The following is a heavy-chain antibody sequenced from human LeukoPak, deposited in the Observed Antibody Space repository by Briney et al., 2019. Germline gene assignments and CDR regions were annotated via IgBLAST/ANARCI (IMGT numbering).Heavy chain of an antibody. D-gene: IGHD3-10*02. J-gene: IGHJ4*02. V-gene: IGHV3-23*01. CDR2: ISGSVGST. CDR1: GFTFSRYA. CDR3: AKANAFTMFYYFDY. Sequence: GGSLRLSCAASGFTFSRYAMSWVRQAPGKGLEWVSAISGSVGSTYYADSVKGRFTISRDNSKNTLYLQMNSLRAEDTAVYYCAKANAFTMFYYFDYWGQGTLVTVSS.